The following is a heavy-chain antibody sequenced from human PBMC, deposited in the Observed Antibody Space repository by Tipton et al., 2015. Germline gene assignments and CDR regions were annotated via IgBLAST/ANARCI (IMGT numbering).Heavy chain of an antibody. V-gene: IGHV1-46*01. J-gene: IGHJ6*02. CDR1: GYTFSSYY. CDR3: ARDLEHGMDV. D-gene: IGHD5-24*01. CDR2: INPSDGST. Sequence: QVQLVQSGAEVKKPGASVKVSCKASGYTFSSYYMHWVRQAPGQGLEWMGMINPSDGSTDDTQKFQGRVTMTRDTSTSTVYMELSSLRSEDTAVYYCARDLEHGMDVWGQGTTVTVSS.